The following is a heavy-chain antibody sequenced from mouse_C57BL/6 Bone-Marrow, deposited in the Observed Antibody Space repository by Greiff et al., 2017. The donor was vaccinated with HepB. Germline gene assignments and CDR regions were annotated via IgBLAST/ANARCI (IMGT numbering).Heavy chain of an antibody. D-gene: IGHD1-1*01. V-gene: IGHV1-9*01. CDR1: GYTFTGYW. CDR2: ILPGSGST. CDR3: ARKYYGSSYWFAY. J-gene: IGHJ3*01. Sequence: VKVVESGAELMKPGASVKLSCKATGYTFTGYWIEWVKQRPGHGLEWIGEILPGSGSTNYNEKFKGKATFTADTSSNTAYMQLSSLTTEDSAIYYCARKYYGSSYWFAYWGQGTLVTVSA.